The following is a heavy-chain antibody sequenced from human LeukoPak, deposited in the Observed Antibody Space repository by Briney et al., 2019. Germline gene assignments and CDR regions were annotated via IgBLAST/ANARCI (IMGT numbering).Heavy chain of an antibody. D-gene: IGHD3-22*01. V-gene: IGHV3-30*18. CDR1: GITFSTYG. J-gene: IGHJ3*02. Sequence: QSGGSLRLSCAASGITFSTYGMHWVRQAPGKGLEWVAVISYDGSNKYYADSVKGRFTISRDNSKNTLYLQINSLRAEDTAVYYCAEGLYYDSSGHHYISASFDIWGQGTMVSVSS. CDR2: ISYDGSNK. CDR3: AEGLYYDSSGHHYISASFDI.